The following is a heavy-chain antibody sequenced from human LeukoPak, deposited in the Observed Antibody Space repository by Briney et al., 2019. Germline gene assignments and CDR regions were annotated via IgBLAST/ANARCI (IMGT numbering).Heavy chain of an antibody. D-gene: IGHD5-18*01. CDR1: GYTFTGYY. J-gene: IGHJ4*02. CDR2: INPNSGGT. V-gene: IGHV1-2*04. CDR3: ARVPHGYSYGYYFDY. Sequence: GASVKVSCKASGYTFTGYYMHWVRQAPGQGLEWMGWINPNSGGTNYAQKFQGWVTMTRDTSISTAYMELSSLRSEDTAVYYCARVPHGYSYGYYFDYWGQGTLVTVSS.